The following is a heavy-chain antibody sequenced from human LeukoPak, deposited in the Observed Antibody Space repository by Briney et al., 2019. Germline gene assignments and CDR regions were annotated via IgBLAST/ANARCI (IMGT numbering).Heavy chain of an antibody. CDR2: IYYSGST. CDR3: ARHGIMTGDPSGMDV. Sequence: KSSETLSLTCTVSGGPISSYYWSWIRQPPGKGLEWIGYIYYSGSTNYNPSLKSRVTISVDTSKNQFSLKLSSVTAADTAVYYCARHGIMTGDPSGMDVWSQGTTVTVSS. CDR1: GGPISSYY. D-gene: IGHD3-16*01. J-gene: IGHJ6*02. V-gene: IGHV4-59*08.